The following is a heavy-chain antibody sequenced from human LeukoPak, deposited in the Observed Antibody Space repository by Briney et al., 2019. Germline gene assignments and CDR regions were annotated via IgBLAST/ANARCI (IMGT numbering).Heavy chain of an antibody. D-gene: IGHD3-9*01. CDR2: IYSGGNT. V-gene: IGHV3-66*01. CDR3: ARGFDNY. J-gene: IGHJ4*02. Sequence: GGSLRLSCAASGFTFSSYAMSWVRQAPGKGLEWVSVIYSGGNTYYADSVKGRFTISRDNSKNTVYLQMNSLRAEDTAVYYCARGFDNYWGQGTLVTVSS. CDR1: GFTFSSYA.